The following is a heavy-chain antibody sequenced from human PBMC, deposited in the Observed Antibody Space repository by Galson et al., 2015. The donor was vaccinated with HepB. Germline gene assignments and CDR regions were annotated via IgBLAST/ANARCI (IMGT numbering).Heavy chain of an antibody. J-gene: IGHJ6*02. CDR1: GGTFSSYT. CDR2: IIPILGIA. Sequence: SVKVSCKASGGTFSSYTISWVRQAPGQGLEWMGRIIPILGIANYAQKFQGRVTITADKSTSTAYMELSSLRSEDTAVYYCARNSRWELRPARYYYGMDVWGQGTTVTVSS. CDR3: ARNSRWELRPARYYYGMDV. V-gene: IGHV1-69*02. D-gene: IGHD1-26*01.